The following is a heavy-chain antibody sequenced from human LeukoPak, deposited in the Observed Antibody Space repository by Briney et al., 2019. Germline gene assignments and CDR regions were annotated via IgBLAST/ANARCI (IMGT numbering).Heavy chain of an antibody. CDR1: GFSFTTHS. CDR2: ISVTSSFI. Sequence: GGSLRLSCAASGFSFTTHSMNWVRQAPGKGLEWVSFISVTSSFISYADSVKGRFTISRDNDENSLYLQMNSLRAEDTAVYYCVRELLWFGGPGAFDIWGQGAMVTVSS. J-gene: IGHJ3*02. D-gene: IGHD3-10*01. CDR3: VRELLWFGGPGAFDI. V-gene: IGHV3-48*01.